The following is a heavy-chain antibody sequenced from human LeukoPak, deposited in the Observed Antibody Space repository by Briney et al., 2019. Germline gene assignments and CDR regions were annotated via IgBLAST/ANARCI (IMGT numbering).Heavy chain of an antibody. CDR2: IYYSGST. CDR3: ARGRFFAPKTYYDILSSPLFDY. Sequence: SETLSLTCTVSGGSISSYYWSRIRRPPGKGLEWIGYIYYSGSTNYNPSLKSRVTISVDTSKNQFSLKLSSVTAADTAVYYCARGRFFAPKTYYDILSSPLFDYWGQGTLVTVSS. J-gene: IGHJ4*02. V-gene: IGHV4-59*01. CDR1: GGSISSYY. D-gene: IGHD3-9*01.